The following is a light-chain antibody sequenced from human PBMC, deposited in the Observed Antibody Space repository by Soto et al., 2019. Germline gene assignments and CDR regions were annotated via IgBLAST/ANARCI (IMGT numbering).Light chain of an antibody. J-gene: IGKJ2*01. Sequence: DIQMTQSPSTLPASAGDRVTITCRANQSISTWLAWYQQKPGKAPNLLIYKASRLETGVPSRFSGSGSGTEFTLTISSLQPDDFASYYCLQYDSRYTFGQGTKVDIK. CDR2: KAS. CDR3: LQYDSRYT. V-gene: IGKV1-5*03. CDR1: QSISTW.